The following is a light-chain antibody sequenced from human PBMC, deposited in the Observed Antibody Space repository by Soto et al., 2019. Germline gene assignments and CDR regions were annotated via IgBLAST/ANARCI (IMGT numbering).Light chain of an antibody. V-gene: IGLV2-14*01. CDR3: SSYTSSSTPSDV. CDR1: SSDVGGYNY. J-gene: IGLJ1*01. CDR2: DVS. Sequence: QSALTQPASVSGSPGQSITISCTGTSSDVGGYNYVSWYQQHPGKAPKLMIYDVSNRPSGVSNHFSGSKSGNTASLTISGLQAEDEADYYCSSYTSSSTPSDVFGTGTKVTVL.